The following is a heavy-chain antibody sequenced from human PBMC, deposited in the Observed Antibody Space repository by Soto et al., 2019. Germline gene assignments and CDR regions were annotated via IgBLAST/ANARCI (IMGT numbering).Heavy chain of an antibody. D-gene: IGHD4-17*01. J-gene: IGHJ4*02. CDR1: GFTFISYA. CDR2: ISGSGGST. CDR3: AKYGDYALYYFDY. V-gene: IGHV3-23*01. Sequence: PGGSLRLSCAASGFTFISYAMSWVRQAPGKGLEWVSAISGSGGSTYYADSVKGRFTISRDNSKNTLYLQMNSLRAEDTAVYYCAKYGDYALYYFDYWGQGTLVTVSS.